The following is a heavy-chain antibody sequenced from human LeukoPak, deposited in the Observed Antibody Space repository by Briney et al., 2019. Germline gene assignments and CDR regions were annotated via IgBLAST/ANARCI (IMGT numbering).Heavy chain of an antibody. V-gene: IGHV1-2*02. CDR1: GYTFTAFY. CDR2: INPNTGGT. CDR3: ARFPSGSYSEFDY. J-gene: IGHJ4*02. D-gene: IGHD1-26*01. Sequence: ASVKVSCKASGYTFTAFYIHWVRQAPGQGLEWKAWINPNTGGTNYAQKFQGRVTMTRDTSISTAYMELSRLRSDDTAVYYCARFPSGSYSEFDYWGQGTLVTVSS.